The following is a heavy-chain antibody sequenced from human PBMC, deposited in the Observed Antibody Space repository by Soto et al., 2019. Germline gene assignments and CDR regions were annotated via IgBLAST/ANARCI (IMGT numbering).Heavy chain of an antibody. CDR1: GVTVSSKY. CDR2: IWSAGLT. D-gene: IGHD2-15*01. Sequence: PGGSLRLSCAASGVTVSSKYMNWVRQAPGKGLEWVSIIWSAGLTYYADSVRGRFTISRDISKNILFLQMNNLRAEDSAIYYCARELPPDLWGQGTLVTVSS. J-gene: IGHJ5*02. CDR3: ARELPPDL. V-gene: IGHV3-53*01.